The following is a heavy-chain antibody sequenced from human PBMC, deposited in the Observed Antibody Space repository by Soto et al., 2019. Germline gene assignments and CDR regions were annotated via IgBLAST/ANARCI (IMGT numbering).Heavy chain of an antibody. CDR1: GHTLTSYY. Sequence: ASMKVSCKSSGHTLTSYYIHWVRLAPGQGLEWMGSINPSGGRTTYAQKFQGRVTITRDTSASTAYMELSSLRSEDTAVYYCARSIVVVTALDYWGQGTLVTVSS. CDR2: INPSGGRT. V-gene: IGHV1-46*01. D-gene: IGHD2-21*02. J-gene: IGHJ4*02. CDR3: ARSIVVVTALDY.